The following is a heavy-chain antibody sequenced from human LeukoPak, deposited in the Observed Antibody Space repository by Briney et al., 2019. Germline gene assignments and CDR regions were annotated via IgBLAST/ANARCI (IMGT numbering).Heavy chain of an antibody. J-gene: IGHJ4*02. CDR3: AMTTVTNFDY. Sequence: GGSLRLSCAASGFTFSSYAMHWVRQAPGKGLEWVAVISYDGSNKYYADSVKGRFTISRDNSKNTLYLQMNSLRAGDTAVYYCAMTTVTNFDYWGQGTLVTVSS. CDR2: ISYDGSNK. D-gene: IGHD4-17*01. CDR1: GFTFSSYA. V-gene: IGHV3-30-3*01.